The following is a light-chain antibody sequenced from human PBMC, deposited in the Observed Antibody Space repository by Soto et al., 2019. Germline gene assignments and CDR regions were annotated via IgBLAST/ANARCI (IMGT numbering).Light chain of an antibody. CDR1: QTVSRN. V-gene: IGKV3-15*01. CDR2: DIS. Sequence: VMSLSPSALSVKTGERTTFCSRASQTVSRNLAWYQQRPGQAPRLLIYDISNRATGVPARFSGSGSETEFTLTIRSLQSEDFPVYFCQQYNNWPSSGQRGLLEV. CDR3: QQYNNWPS. J-gene: IGKJ5*01.